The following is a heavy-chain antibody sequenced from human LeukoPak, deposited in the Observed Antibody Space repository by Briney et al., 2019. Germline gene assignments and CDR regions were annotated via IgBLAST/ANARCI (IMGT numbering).Heavy chain of an antibody. CDR2: SNPEDDET. CDR1: GYTLTELS. CDR3: ATEVQYYYGSGTYSY. V-gene: IGHV1-24*01. Sequence: ASVKVSCKVSGYTLTELSMYWVRQAPGKGLEWMGGSNPEDDETIYAQKFQGRVTMTEDTSTETAYMDLSSLRSEDTAVYYCATEVQYYYGSGTYSYWGQGTLVTVSS. J-gene: IGHJ4*02. D-gene: IGHD3-10*01.